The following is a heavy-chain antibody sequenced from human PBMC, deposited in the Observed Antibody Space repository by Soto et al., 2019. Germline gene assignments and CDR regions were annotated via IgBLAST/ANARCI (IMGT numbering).Heavy chain of an antibody. CDR3: VRSDWFDP. CDR1: GFAFSHYW. CDR2: INGDGSAT. V-gene: IGHV3-74*01. J-gene: IGHJ5*02. Sequence: EVQLVESGGGLVQPGGSLRLSCTASGFAFSHYWMHWVRQAPGKGLMWVSRINGDGSATSYADSVKGRLTISRESAKNTMYLQMNSLRAEDTAVYYCVRSDWFDPWGQGTVVTVSS.